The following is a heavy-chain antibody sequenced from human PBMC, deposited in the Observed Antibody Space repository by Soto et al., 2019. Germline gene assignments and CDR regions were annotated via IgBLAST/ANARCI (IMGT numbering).Heavy chain of an antibody. CDR1: GFTFNRYA. Sequence: QVQLVESGGGVVQPGRSLRLSCTASGFTFNRYAMHWVRQAPGKGLEWVAVIAADGKDKYLADSVKDRFSISRDNSKNSLYLQMNSLRAEDEAVYYCARDTDTAAAYYFDFWGQGALVTVSS. J-gene: IGHJ4*02. V-gene: IGHV3-30*04. CDR3: ARDTDTAAAYYFDF. CDR2: IAADGKDK. D-gene: IGHD6-13*01.